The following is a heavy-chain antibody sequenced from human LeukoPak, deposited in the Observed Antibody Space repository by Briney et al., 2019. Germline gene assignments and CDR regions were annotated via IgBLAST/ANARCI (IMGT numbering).Heavy chain of an antibody. V-gene: IGHV1-18*01. J-gene: IGHJ4*02. CDR3: ARVVRYYDSSGPPGY. Sequence: ASVKVSCKASGCTFTSYGISWVRQAPGQGLEWMGWISAYNGNTNYAQKLQGRVTMTTDTSTSTAYMELRSLRSDDTAVYYCARVVRYYDSSGPPGYWGQGTLVTVSS. CDR2: ISAYNGNT. CDR1: GCTFTSYG. D-gene: IGHD3-22*01.